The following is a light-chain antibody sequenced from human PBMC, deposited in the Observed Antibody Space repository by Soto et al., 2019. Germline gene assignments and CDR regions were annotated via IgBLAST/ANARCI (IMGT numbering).Light chain of an antibody. Sequence: QSVLAQPPPASGSPGQSVTISCTGTSSDVGYYNYVSWYQQHPGKAPKLMIYEVNKRPSGVPDRFSGSKSGNTASLTVSGLQAEDEADYYCSSHAGYNNFYVFGTGTKVTVL. J-gene: IGLJ1*01. CDR1: SSDVGYYNY. V-gene: IGLV2-8*01. CDR2: EVN. CDR3: SSHAGYNNFYV.